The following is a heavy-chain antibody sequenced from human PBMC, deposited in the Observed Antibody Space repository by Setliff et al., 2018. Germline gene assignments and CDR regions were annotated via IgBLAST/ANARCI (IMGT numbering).Heavy chain of an antibody. V-gene: IGHV3-33*08. CDR3: TTDVTGSYYQEIHY. Sequence: GGSLRLSCEASGFSFSNYAMNWVRQAPGKGLEWVAVIWDDGGNKYHADSVKGRFTISRDNSKNTLYLQMTSLKTEDTAVYYCTTDVTGSYYQEIHYWGQGTLVTVSS. CDR1: GFSFSNYA. J-gene: IGHJ4*02. D-gene: IGHD1-26*01. CDR2: IWDDGGNK.